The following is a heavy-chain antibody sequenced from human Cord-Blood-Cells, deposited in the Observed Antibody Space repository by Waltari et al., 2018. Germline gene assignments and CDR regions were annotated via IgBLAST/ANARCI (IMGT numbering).Heavy chain of an antibody. Sequence: QVQLQQWGAGLLKPSETLSLTCAVYGGSFSGYYWSWIRQPPGKGLEWIGEINHRGSTNYNPSLKSRVTISVDTSKNQFSLKLSSVTAADTAVYYCARVGVGSSWYWFDPWGQGTLVTVSS. V-gene: IGHV4-34*01. D-gene: IGHD6-13*01. CDR3: ARVGVGSSWYWFDP. CDR2: INHRGST. CDR1: GGSFSGYY. J-gene: IGHJ5*02.